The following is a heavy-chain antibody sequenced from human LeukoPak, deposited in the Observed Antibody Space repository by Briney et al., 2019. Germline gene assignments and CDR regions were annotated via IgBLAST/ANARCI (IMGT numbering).Heavy chain of an antibody. V-gene: IGHV6-1*01. CDR2: TYYRSKWYN. CDR1: GDSVSSTA. D-gene: IGHD2-2*01. Sequence: SQTLSLTCAISGDSVSSTAWNWIRQSPSRGLEWLGRTYYRSKWYNDYAVSVKSRLTINPDTSKNQFSLQLNSVTPEDTAVYYCARGGRGYCTSSSCYFDYWGQGTLVTVSS. J-gene: IGHJ4*02. CDR3: ARGGRGYCTSSSCYFDY.